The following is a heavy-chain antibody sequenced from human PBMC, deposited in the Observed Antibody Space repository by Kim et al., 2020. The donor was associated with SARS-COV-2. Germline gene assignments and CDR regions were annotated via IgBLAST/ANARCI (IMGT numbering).Heavy chain of an antibody. CDR1: GFTFSSYG. CDR3: AKVQYGGNSKRIVLSAFDI. J-gene: IGHJ3*02. V-gene: IGHV3-30*18. Sequence: GGSLRLSCAASGFTFSSYGMHWVRQAPGKGLEWVAVISYDGSNKYYADSVKGRFTISRDNSKNTLYLQMNSLRAEDTAVYYCAKVQYGGNSKRIVLSAFDIWGQGTMVTVSS. CDR2: ISYDGSNK. D-gene: IGHD2-21*02.